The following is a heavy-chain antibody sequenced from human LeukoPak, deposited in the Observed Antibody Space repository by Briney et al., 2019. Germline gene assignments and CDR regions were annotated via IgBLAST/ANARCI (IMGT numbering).Heavy chain of an antibody. Sequence: GGSRRLSCAVSGFTFSTYWFHWVRHAPGKGLVWVARICRDGNSRTYADSVKGRFTISRDSARDTLFLQMDSLRADDTAIYYCVRGTSRDYGYGGDDPYWGQGTLLTVSS. CDR2: ICRDGNSR. CDR1: GFTFSTYW. V-gene: IGHV3-74*01. D-gene: IGHD2-21*02. J-gene: IGHJ4*02. CDR3: VRGTSRDYGYGGDDPY.